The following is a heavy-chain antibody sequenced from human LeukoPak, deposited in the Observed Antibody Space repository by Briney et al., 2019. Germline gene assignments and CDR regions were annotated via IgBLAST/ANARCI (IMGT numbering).Heavy chain of an antibody. D-gene: IGHD2-2*01. V-gene: IGHV1-24*01. J-gene: IGHJ4*02. CDR2: FHPEDGET. CDR1: GDTLTALS. CDR3: TTGKIYCPTTSCSDDY. Sequence: GASVKVSCMVSGDTLTALSMHWVRQAPGKGLEWMGGFHPEDGETIYAQKFQGRVTMTEDTSTDTAYMELSSLRSDDTAVYYCTTGKIYCPTTSCSDDYWGQGTLVTVSS.